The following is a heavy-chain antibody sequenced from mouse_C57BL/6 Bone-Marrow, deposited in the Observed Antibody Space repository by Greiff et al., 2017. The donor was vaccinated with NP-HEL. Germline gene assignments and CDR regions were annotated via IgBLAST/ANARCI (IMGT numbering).Heavy chain of an antibody. D-gene: IGHD4-1*01. Sequence: QVQLKQPGAELVRPGTSVKLSCKASGYTFTSYWMHWVKQRPGQGLEWIGVIDPSDSYTNYNQKFKGKATLTVDTSSSTAYMQLSSLTSEDSAVYYCAKGEPYWDWGQGTLVTVSA. CDR1: GYTFTSYW. J-gene: IGHJ3*01. CDR2: IDPSDSYT. V-gene: IGHV1-59*01. CDR3: AKGEPYWD.